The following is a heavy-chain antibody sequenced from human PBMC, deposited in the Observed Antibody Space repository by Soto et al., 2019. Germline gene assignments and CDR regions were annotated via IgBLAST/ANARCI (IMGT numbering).Heavy chain of an antibody. J-gene: IGHJ3*02. CDR1: GFTFDDYA. Sequence: EVQLVESGGGLVQPGRSLRLSCAASGFTFDDYAMHWVRQAPGKGLEWVSGISSNSGSIGYADSVKGRFTISRYNAKNSLYLQMNSLRAEDTALYYCAKGVSSSWLRDGFDIWGQGTMVTVSS. CDR2: ISSNSGSI. D-gene: IGHD6-13*01. CDR3: AKGVSSSWLRDGFDI. V-gene: IGHV3-9*01.